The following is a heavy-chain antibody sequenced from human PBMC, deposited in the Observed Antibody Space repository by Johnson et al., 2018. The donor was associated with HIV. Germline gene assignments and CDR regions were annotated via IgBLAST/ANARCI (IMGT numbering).Heavy chain of an antibody. V-gene: IGHV3-13*01. CDR3: ARGGRKWELLGDDAFDI. J-gene: IGHJ3*02. CDR1: GFTFSSYW. Sequence: VQLVESGGGVVQPGGSLRLSCAASGFTFSSYWMSWIRQATGKGLEWVSAIATAGDTYYPGSVKGRFTISSENAKNSLYFQMNSLRAGDTAVYYCARGGRKWELLGDDAFDIWGQGTMVTVSS. CDR2: IATAGDT. D-gene: IGHD1-26*01.